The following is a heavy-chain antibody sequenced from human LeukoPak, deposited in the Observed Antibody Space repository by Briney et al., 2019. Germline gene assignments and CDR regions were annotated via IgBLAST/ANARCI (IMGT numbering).Heavy chain of an antibody. CDR1: GYTFTSYG. CDR3: ARPSSPQKWLSVSDAFDI. D-gene: IGHD3-22*01. J-gene: IGHJ3*02. V-gene: IGHV1-18*01. CDR2: ISAYNGNT. Sequence: ASVKVSCKASGYTFTSYGISWVRQAPGQGLEWMGWISAYNGNTNYAQKLQGRVTMTTDTSTSTAYMELRSLRSDDTAVSYCARPSSPQKWLSVSDAFDIWGQGTMVTVSS.